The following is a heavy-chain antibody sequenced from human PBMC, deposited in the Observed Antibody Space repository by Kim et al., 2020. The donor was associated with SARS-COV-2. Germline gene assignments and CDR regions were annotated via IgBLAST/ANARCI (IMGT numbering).Heavy chain of an antibody. Sequence: SETLSLTCAVYGGSFSGYYWSWIRQPPGKGLEWIGEINHSGSTNYNPSLKSRVTISVDTSKNQFSLKLSSVTAADTAVYYCARVRITMVRGVIIGYYYYYGMDVWGQGTTVTVSS. D-gene: IGHD3-10*01. J-gene: IGHJ6*02. V-gene: IGHV4-34*01. CDR1: GGSFSGYY. CDR3: ARVRITMVRGVIIGYYYYYGMDV. CDR2: INHSGST.